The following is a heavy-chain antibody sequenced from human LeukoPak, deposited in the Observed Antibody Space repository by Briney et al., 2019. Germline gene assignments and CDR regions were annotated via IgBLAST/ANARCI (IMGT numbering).Heavy chain of an antibody. CDR3: ARDTWLQSGYYFDY. V-gene: IGHV3-30*03. Sequence: GGSLRLSCAASGFTFSSYGMHWVRQAPGKGLEWVAVISYDGGNKYYADSVKGRFTISRDNAKNSLYLQMNSLRAEDTAVYYCARDTWLQSGYYFDYWGQGTLVTVSS. D-gene: IGHD5-24*01. CDR2: ISYDGGNK. CDR1: GFTFSSYG. J-gene: IGHJ4*02.